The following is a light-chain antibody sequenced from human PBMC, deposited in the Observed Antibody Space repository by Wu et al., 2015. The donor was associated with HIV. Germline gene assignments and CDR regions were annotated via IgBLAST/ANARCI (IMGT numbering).Light chain of an antibody. J-gene: IGKJ5*01. V-gene: IGKV3-11*01. CDR1: QSVGNN. Sequence: EIVMTQSPVTLSVSPGERVTLSCRASQSVGNNLAWYQQKPGQPPRLLIYDASKRAPGIPARFSGSGSGTDFTLTISRLETEDFAVYYCQQRRHWPPITFGQGTRLDIK. CDR3: QQRRHWPPIT. CDR2: DAS.